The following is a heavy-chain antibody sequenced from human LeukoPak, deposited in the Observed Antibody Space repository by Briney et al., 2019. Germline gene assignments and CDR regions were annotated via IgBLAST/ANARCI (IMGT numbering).Heavy chain of an antibody. CDR3: ASFIAVAGTKH. Sequence: SETLSLTGAVYGGSFSGYYWSWIRQPPGKGLEWIGEINHSGSTNYNPSLKSRVTISVDTSKNQFSLKLSSVTAADTAVYYCASFIAVAGTKHWGQGTLVTVSS. J-gene: IGHJ4*02. D-gene: IGHD6-19*01. CDR1: GGSFSGYY. V-gene: IGHV4-34*01. CDR2: INHSGST.